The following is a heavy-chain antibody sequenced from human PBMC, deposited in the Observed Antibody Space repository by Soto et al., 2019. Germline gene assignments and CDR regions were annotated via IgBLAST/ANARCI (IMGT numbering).Heavy chain of an antibody. J-gene: IGHJ4*02. D-gene: IGHD6-13*01. CDR3: ASFGYSSSWPPFDY. CDR1: GFTFSSYW. CDR2: INSDGSST. V-gene: IGHV3-74*01. Sequence: EVQLVESGGGLVQPGGSLRLSCAASGFTFSSYWMHWVRQAPGKGLVWVSRINSDGSSTSYADSVKGRFTISRDNGKNTLYLEMNSLRAEETAVYYCASFGYSSSWPPFDYLGQGTLVTVSS.